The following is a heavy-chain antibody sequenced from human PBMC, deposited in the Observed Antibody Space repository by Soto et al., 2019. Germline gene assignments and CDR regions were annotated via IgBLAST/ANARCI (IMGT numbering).Heavy chain of an antibody. D-gene: IGHD3-16*01. V-gene: IGHV3-21*01. Sequence: EVQLVESGGGLVKPGGSLRLSCAASGFTFSSYSMNWVRQAPGKGLEWVSSISSSSSYIYYADSVKGRFTISRDTAKNSLYLQMNSLRAEDTAVYYLSREMGRPRGMDVWGQGTTVTVAS. CDR3: SREMGRPRGMDV. J-gene: IGHJ6*02. CDR2: ISSSSSYI. CDR1: GFTFSSYS.